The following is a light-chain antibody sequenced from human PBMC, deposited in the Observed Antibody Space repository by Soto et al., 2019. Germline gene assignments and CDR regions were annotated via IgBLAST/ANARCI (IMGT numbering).Light chain of an antibody. Sequence: EIVLTQSPGTLSLSPGERATLSCRASQSVSSSYLAWYQQKPGQAPRLLIYDASRATGIPDRFSASGSGTDFPLTITRLEPEDFAVYYCQHDGTSALFGPGTKVEI. V-gene: IGKV3-20*01. CDR2: DAS. CDR1: QSVSSSY. CDR3: QHDGTSAL. J-gene: IGKJ3*01.